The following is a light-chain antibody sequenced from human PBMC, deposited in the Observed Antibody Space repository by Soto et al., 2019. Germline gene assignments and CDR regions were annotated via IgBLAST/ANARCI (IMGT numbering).Light chain of an antibody. J-gene: IGLJ2*01. Sequence: QSALTQPASVSGSPGQSITISCTGTSSDVGSYNLVSWYQQHPGKAPKLMIYEGSKRPTGVSNRFSGSKSANTASLTISGLQPEDEAEYYCCSYTSSSVVFGGGTKLTVL. CDR1: SSDVGSYNL. V-gene: IGLV2-14*02. CDR3: CSYTSSSVV. CDR2: EGS.